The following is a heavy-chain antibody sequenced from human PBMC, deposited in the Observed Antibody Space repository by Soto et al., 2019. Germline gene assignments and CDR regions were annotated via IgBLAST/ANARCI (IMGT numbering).Heavy chain of an antibody. V-gene: IGHV4-61*01. D-gene: IGHD6-13*01. Sequence: QVQLQESGPGLVKPSETLSLTCTVSSGSVSSGSHYWSWIRQPPGKRLEWIGYIYYSGSTNYNPSLKSRVTISADTSKNQFSLKLSSVTAADTDVYFCARGYISSWYWFDLWGRGTLVTVSS. CDR3: ARGYISSWYWFDL. J-gene: IGHJ2*01. CDR1: SGSVSSGSHY. CDR2: IYYSGST.